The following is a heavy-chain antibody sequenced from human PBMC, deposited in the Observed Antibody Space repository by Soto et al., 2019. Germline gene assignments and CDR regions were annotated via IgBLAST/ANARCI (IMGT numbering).Heavy chain of an antibody. J-gene: IGHJ4*02. V-gene: IGHV3-7*01. Sequence: GGSLRLSCAASGFTFSCYLMSWVRQAPGKGLEWVATIKHDGSENHCVDSVKGRFTISRDNARNSLYLQMNRLRAEDTAVFFCVRGPLDSSASLWGQGTLVTVSS. CDR2: IKHDGSEN. CDR1: GFTFSCYL. CDR3: VRGPLDSSASL. D-gene: IGHD3-22*01.